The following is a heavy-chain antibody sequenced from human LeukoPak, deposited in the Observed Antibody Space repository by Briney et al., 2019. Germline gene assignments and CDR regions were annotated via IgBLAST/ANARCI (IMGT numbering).Heavy chain of an antibody. Sequence: PGGSLRLSCAASGFTFGSCSMNWVRQAPGKGLEWVSSISSSSSYIYYADSVKGRFTISRDNAKNSLYLQMNSLRAEDTAVYYCAKEYNSGSYRALDYWGQGTLVTVSS. D-gene: IGHD1-26*01. V-gene: IGHV3-21*01. J-gene: IGHJ4*02. CDR3: AKEYNSGSYRALDY. CDR2: ISSSSSYI. CDR1: GFTFGSCS.